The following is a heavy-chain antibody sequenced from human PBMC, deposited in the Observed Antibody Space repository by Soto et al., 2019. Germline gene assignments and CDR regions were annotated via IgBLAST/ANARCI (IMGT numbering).Heavy chain of an antibody. CDR1: GGSISSGGYY. V-gene: IGHV4-31*03. J-gene: IGHJ5*02. CDR3: ARGDSSSWYRWFDP. D-gene: IGHD6-13*01. Sequence: TLSLTCTVSGGSISSGGYYWSWIRQHPGKGLEWIGYIYYSGSTYYNPSLKSRVTISVDTSKNQFSLKLSSVTAADTAVYYCARGDSSSWYRWFDPWGQGTLVTVSS. CDR2: IYYSGST.